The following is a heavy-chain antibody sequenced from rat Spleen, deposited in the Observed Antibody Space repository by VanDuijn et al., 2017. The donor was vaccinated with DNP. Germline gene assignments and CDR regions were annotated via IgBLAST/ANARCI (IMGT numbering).Heavy chain of an antibody. V-gene: IGHV5-17*01. J-gene: IGHJ2*01. CDR2: ISYDGSRT. Sequence: EVQLVESGGGLVQPGRSLKLSCAASGFTFSDYAMAWVRQAPKKGLEWVATISYDGSRTYYRDSVKGRFTVSRDNAKSSLYLQMDSLRSEDTATYYCARRLLGYWGQGVMVTVSS. D-gene: IGHD1-1*01. CDR1: GFTFSDYA. CDR3: ARRLLGY.